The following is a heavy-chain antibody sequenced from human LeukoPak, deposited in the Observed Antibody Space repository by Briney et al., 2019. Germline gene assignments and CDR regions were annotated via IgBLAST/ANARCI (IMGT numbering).Heavy chain of an antibody. CDR1: GGSISSYY. Sequence: SETLSLTCTVSGGSISSYYWSWIRQPPGKGLEWIGYIYYSGSTNYNPSLKSRVTTSVDTSKNQFSLKLSSVTAADTAVYYCARGGYAPFYFGYWGQGTLVTVSS. D-gene: IGHD5-12*01. J-gene: IGHJ4*02. CDR2: IYYSGST. CDR3: ARGGYAPFYFGY. V-gene: IGHV4-59*01.